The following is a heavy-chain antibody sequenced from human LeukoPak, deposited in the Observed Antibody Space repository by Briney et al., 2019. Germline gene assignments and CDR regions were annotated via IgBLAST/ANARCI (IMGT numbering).Heavy chain of an antibody. Sequence: PGGSLRLSCAASGFTFSSYSMNWVRQAPGKGLEWVSSISSSGSYIFHADSVKGRFTISRDNAQNSLYLQMNSLRAEDTAVYYCAREGPTNNGDLDYWGQGTLVTVSS. CDR2: ISSSGSYI. CDR1: GFTFSSYS. J-gene: IGHJ4*02. CDR3: AREGPTNNGDLDY. D-gene: IGHD1/OR15-1a*01. V-gene: IGHV3-21*01.